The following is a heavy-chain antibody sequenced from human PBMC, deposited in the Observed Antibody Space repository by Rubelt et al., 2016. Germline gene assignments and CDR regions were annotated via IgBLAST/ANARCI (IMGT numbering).Heavy chain of an antibody. CDR3: AREGDDLTYGMDV. CDR2: QDGGEK. J-gene: IGHJ6*02. Sequence: QDGGEKYYVDSVKGRFTISRDNAKNSLYLQMNSLRAEDTAVYYCAREGDDLTYGMDVWGQGTTVTVSS. V-gene: IGHV3-7*01.